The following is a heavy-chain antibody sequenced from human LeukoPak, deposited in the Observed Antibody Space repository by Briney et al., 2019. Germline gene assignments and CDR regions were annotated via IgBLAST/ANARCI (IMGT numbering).Heavy chain of an antibody. CDR1: GGTFSSYA. V-gene: IGHV1-69*04. CDR2: IIPILGIA. J-gene: IGHJ3*02. CDR3: ARDLAPDDAFDI. D-gene: IGHD1-14*01. Sequence: SVKVSCKASGGTFSSYAISWVRQAPGQGLEWMGRIIPILGIANYAQKFQGRVTITADKSTSTAYMELSSLRSEDTAVYYCARDLAPDDAFDIWGQGTMVTVSS.